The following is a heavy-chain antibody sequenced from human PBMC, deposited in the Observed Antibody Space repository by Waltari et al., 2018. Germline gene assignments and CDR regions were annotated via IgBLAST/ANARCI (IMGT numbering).Heavy chain of an antibody. Sequence: QVQLQESGPGLVKPSETLSLTCAVSGYSISSGYYWGWIRQPPGKGLGWIGNIYQSGSTSYNPSLKSRVTISVDTSKNHFSLKLSSVTAADTAVYYCARVSYDAFDIWGQGTMVTVSS. V-gene: IGHV4-38-2*01. CDR2: IYQSGST. CDR1: GYSISSGYY. J-gene: IGHJ3*02. CDR3: ARVSYDAFDI.